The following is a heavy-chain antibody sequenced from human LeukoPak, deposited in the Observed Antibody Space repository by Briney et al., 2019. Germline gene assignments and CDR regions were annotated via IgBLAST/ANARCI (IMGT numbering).Heavy chain of an antibody. D-gene: IGHD1-26*01. CDR3: AREGATTGYFDY. CDR1: GGSFSGYY. J-gene: IGHJ4*01. V-gene: IGHV4-34*01. CDR2: TNHSGST. Sequence: PSETLSLTCAVYGGSFSGYYWSWIRQPPGKGLEWIGETNHSGSTNYNPSLKSRVTISVDTSKNQLSLKLSSVTAADTAVYYCAREGATTGYFDYWGHGTLVTVSS.